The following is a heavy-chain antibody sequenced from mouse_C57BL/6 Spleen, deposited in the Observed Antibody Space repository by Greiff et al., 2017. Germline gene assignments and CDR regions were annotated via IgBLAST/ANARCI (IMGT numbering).Heavy chain of an antibody. CDR2: INPNNGGT. CDR3: ATLYYYGSSSN. CDR1: GYTFTDYY. J-gene: IGHJ2*01. D-gene: IGHD1-1*01. V-gene: IGHV1-26*01. Sequence: VQLKHSGPELVKPGASVKISCKASGYTFTDYYMNWVKQSHGKSLEWIGDINPNNGGTSYNQKFKGKATLTVDKSSSTAYMELRSLTSEDSAVYYCATLYYYGSSSNWGQGTTLTVSS.